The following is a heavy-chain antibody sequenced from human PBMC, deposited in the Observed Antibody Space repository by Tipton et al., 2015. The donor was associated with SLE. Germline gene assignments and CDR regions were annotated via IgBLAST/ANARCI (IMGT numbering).Heavy chain of an antibody. CDR3: ARSGPYWNYGHYFDY. CDR1: GGSISSSNYY. CDR2: IYYTGST. D-gene: IGHD1-7*01. Sequence: TLSLTCTVSGGSISSSNYYWGWIRQPPGKGLEWIGSIYYTGSTYYSPSLKSRVTISVETSKTHFSLKMSSVTAADTAVYYCARSGPYWNYGHYFDYWGQGTLVTVSS. J-gene: IGHJ4*02. V-gene: IGHV4-39*07.